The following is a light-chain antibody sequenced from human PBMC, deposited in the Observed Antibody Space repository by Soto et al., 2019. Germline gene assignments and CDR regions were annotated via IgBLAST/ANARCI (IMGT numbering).Light chain of an antibody. CDR2: GAS. Sequence: EIVMTQSPATLSVSLGERATLSCRASQSVSSNLAWYKQKPGQPPSLLIYGASARATGIPARFSGSGSGTEFTLTISRLQSEDFAVDYCQHYNNWPFTFGQGTKLEIK. V-gene: IGKV3-15*01. CDR1: QSVSSN. J-gene: IGKJ2*01. CDR3: QHYNNWPFT.